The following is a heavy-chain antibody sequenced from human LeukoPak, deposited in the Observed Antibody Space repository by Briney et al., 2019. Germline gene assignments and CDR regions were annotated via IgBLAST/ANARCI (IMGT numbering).Heavy chain of an antibody. CDR2: IKQDGSDK. Sequence: GGSLRLSCAASGFTFSNYWMSWVRQAPGKGLEWVANIKQDGSDKYYVESVKGRFTISRDNTKNSLFLQMNSLRAEDTAVYYCARESPFDYWGQGTLGTVSA. J-gene: IGHJ4*02. CDR3: ARESPFDY. V-gene: IGHV3-7*05. CDR1: GFTFSNYW.